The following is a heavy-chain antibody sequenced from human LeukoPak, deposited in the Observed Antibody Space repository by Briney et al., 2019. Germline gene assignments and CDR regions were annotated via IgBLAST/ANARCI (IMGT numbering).Heavy chain of an antibody. V-gene: IGHV4-34*01. J-gene: IGHJ4*02. CDR3: ARHPYYYDSSGYYYSIDY. Sequence: PSETLSLTCAVYGGSFSGYYWSWIRQPPGKGLEWIGEINHSGSTNYNPSLKSRVTISVDTSKNQFSLKLSSVTAADTAVYYCARHPYYYDSSGYYYSIDYWGQGTLVTVSS. D-gene: IGHD3-22*01. CDR1: GGSFSGYY. CDR2: INHSGST.